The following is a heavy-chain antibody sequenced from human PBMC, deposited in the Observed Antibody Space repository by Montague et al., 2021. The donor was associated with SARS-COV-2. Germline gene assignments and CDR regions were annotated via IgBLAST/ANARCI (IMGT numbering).Heavy chain of an antibody. CDR2: IYYSGST. CDR1: GGSISSYY. CDR3: ARAGSGGYSFYYYYVMDV. J-gene: IGHJ6*02. D-gene: IGHD3-10*01. Sequence: SETLSLTCTVSGGSISSYYWSWIRQPPGKGLEWIGYIYYSGSTNYNPSLKSRATISVDTSKNQFSLKLSSVTAADTAVYHCARAGSGGYSFYYYYVMDVWGRGTTVTVSS. V-gene: IGHV4-59*12.